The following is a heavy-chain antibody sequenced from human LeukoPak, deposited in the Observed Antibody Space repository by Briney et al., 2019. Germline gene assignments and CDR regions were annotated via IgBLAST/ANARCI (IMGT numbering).Heavy chain of an antibody. D-gene: IGHD2-15*01. CDR3: ARDPRFRGYCSGGSCASTSEFDY. Sequence: GASVKVSCKASGYTFTGYYMHWVRQAPGQGLAWMGWINPNSGGKNYAQKFQGRVTMTRDTSISTAYMELSRLRSDDTAVYYCARDPRFRGYCSGGSCASTSEFDYWGQGTLVTVSS. CDR1: GYTFTGYY. J-gene: IGHJ4*02. V-gene: IGHV1-2*02. CDR2: INPNSGGK.